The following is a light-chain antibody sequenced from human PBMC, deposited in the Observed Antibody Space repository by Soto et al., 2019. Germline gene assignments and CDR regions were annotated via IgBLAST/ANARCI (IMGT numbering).Light chain of an antibody. Sequence: QSVLTQPPSVTGAPGQRVTISCTGSHSDIGAGYGVHWYQQFPHSAPKLLIYDTTNRPSGVPDRFSGSKSVNTASLTISGLQADDEAEYHCSSYTTTSAWVFGGGTKLTVL. J-gene: IGLJ3*02. V-gene: IGLV1-40*01. CDR3: SSYTTTSAWV. CDR1: HSDIGAGYG. CDR2: DTT.